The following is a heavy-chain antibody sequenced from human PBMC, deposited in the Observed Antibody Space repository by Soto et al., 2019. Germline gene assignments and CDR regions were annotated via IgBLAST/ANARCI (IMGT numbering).Heavy chain of an antibody. D-gene: IGHD2-15*01. V-gene: IGHV1-18*01. CDR2: ISVYHGNT. J-gene: IGHJ4*02. CDR3: AKDCSGASCGFDI. CDR1: GGTFSNSA. Sequence: ASVKVSCKASGGTFSNSAITWVLQAPGQGLEWVGWISVYHGNTVHAQKFRGRVNMTTDTSTSTAYMELGSLKSDDTAIYYCAKDCSGASCGFDIWGQGTLVTVSS.